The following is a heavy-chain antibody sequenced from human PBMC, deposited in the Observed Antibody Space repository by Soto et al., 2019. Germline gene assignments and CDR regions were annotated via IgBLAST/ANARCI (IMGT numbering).Heavy chain of an antibody. CDR2: VWYDGRNK. Sequence: QVQLVESGGGVVQPGRSLRLSCAASGFTFRNYGMHWVHQAPAKGLEWVALVWYDGRNKNYVDSVKGRYTISRDNSKNTLYLQMNSLRDEDTAVYYCVRAAGYSGNDYVYYYGMDVWGQGTTVTVSS. CDR3: VRAAGYSGNDYVYYYGMDV. D-gene: IGHD5-12*01. J-gene: IGHJ6*02. CDR1: GFTFRNYG. V-gene: IGHV3-33*01.